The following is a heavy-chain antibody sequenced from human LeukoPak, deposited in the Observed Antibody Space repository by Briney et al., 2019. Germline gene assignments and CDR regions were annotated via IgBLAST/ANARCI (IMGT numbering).Heavy chain of an antibody. CDR1: GFTFNSYA. Sequence: GSLRLSCAASGFTFNSYAMSWVRQAPGKGLEWVSAISASGGSTSYADSVKGRFTISRDNSKNTLYLQMNSLRVEDTAVYFCARDKGIAVRPIFDYWGQGTLVTVSS. V-gene: IGHV3-23*01. CDR3: ARDKGIAVRPIFDY. J-gene: IGHJ4*02. CDR2: ISASGGST. D-gene: IGHD6-6*01.